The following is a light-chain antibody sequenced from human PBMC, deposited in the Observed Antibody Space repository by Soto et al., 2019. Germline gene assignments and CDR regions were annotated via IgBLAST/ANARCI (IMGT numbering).Light chain of an antibody. CDR1: QSISNY. V-gene: IGKV1-39*01. CDR3: QQSYSMYS. Sequence: DVQMTQSPSSLSASVGDRVTITCRASQSISNYLNWYQQIPGKAPKLLIYGASSLQSGVPSRFSGSGSGTDFTLIISNLQPEDFATYHCQQSYSMYSFGQGTKLEIK. CDR2: GAS. J-gene: IGKJ2*03.